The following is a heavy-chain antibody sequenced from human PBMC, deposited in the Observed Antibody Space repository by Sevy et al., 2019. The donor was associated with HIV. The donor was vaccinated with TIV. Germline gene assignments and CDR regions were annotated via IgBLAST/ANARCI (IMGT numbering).Heavy chain of an antibody. CDR2: IYYSGNT. D-gene: IGHD3-16*01. CDR1: SGSLGNYY. Sequence: KQSQTLSLTCSVSSGSLGNYYWYWIRQTPGKGLEWLGLIYYSGNTNYNPSLKSRVTMSIDTSRNQFSLRLDSLTAADTAVYYCARRAFLGDYFESWGQGILVTVSS. CDR3: ARRAFLGDYFES. J-gene: IGHJ4*03. V-gene: IGHV4-59*08.